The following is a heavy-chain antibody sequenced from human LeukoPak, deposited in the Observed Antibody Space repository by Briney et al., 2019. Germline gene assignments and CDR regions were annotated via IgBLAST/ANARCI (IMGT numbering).Heavy chain of an antibody. V-gene: IGHV1-18*01. Sequence: ASVKVSCKASGYTFTSYGISWVRQAPGQGLEWMGWISAYNGNTNYAQKLQGRVTMTTDTSTSTAYMELRSPRSDDTAVYYCARDKGTVATYYYYMDVWGKGTTVTVSS. J-gene: IGHJ6*03. CDR2: ISAYNGNT. CDR1: GYTFTSYG. CDR3: ARDKGTVATYYYYMDV. D-gene: IGHD6-19*01.